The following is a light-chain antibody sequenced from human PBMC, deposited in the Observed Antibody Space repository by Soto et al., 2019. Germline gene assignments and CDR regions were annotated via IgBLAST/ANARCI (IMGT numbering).Light chain of an antibody. V-gene: IGLV2-14*01. CDR2: EVT. Sequence: QSALTEPACVSGSPGQSITISCTGTSSDIGGYNMVSWYQQHPPKAPKLMIYEVTHRPSGISDRFSASKSGNTASLTISGLQAEDEGDYYCSSYTRAKTYVFGTGTKVTVL. J-gene: IGLJ1*01. CDR1: SSDIGGYNM. CDR3: SSYTRAKTYV.